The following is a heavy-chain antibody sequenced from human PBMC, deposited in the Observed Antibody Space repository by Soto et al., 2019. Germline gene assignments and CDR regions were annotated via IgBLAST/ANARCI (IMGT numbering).Heavy chain of an antibody. V-gene: IGHV3-11*05. CDR3: ARAGYGSGIDPNWFDP. CDR2: ISGRDNYT. CDR1: GFRFSDYY. D-gene: IGHD3-10*01. J-gene: IGHJ5*02. Sequence: QVQLVESGGGLVKPGGSLRLSCAASGFRFSDYYMSWIRQAPGKGLEWVSYISGRDNYTKYADSVKGRFTISRDNIKNSLYLQMNSLRAEDTAVYYCARAGYGSGIDPNWFDPWGQGTLVTVSS.